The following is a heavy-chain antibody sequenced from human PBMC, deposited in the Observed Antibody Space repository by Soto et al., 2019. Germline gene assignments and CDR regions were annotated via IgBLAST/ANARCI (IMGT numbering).Heavy chain of an antibody. J-gene: IGHJ4*02. Sequence: EVQLVETGGGLIQPGGSLRLSCAASGFTVSSNYMSWVRQGPRKGLEWVSVIYSGGSTYYADSMKGRFTISRDNSKNTLYLQMNSLRAEDTAVYYCARTMVGGSADYFDYWGQGTLVTVSS. CDR2: IYSGGST. V-gene: IGHV3-53*02. CDR1: GFTVSSNY. CDR3: ARTMVGGSADYFDY. D-gene: IGHD3-10*01.